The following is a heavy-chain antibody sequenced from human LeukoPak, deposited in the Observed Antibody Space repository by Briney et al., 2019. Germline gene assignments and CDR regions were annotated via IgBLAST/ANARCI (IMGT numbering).Heavy chain of an antibody. Sequence: GGSLRLSCAVSGFTFSSYAMIWVRQAPGRGLVWVSSIGASGDSIYYTDSVKGRFTISRDNSKNTLYLQMNSLRAEDTAVYYCARSEDYYYGMDVWGQGTTVTVSS. CDR3: ARSEDYYYGMDV. V-gene: IGHV3-23*01. J-gene: IGHJ6*02. CDR1: GFTFSSYA. CDR2: IGASGDSI.